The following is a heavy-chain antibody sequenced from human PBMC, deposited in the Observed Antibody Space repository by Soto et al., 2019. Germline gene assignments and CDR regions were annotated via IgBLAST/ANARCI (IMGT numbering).Heavy chain of an antibody. CDR2: IIPLFGAA. Sequence: QVQLVQSGAEVKEPGSSVKVSCKASGGTFSNYGVSWVRQAPGQGLEWMGGIIPLFGAANYAQKFQGRVTITADKSTNTAYLDLSRLRSEDTAVYYCARRYVVATIPSHHFDYWGQGTLVNVSS. CDR1: GGTFSNYG. J-gene: IGHJ4*02. D-gene: IGHD2-21*01. CDR3: ARRYVVATIPSHHFDY. V-gene: IGHV1-69*06.